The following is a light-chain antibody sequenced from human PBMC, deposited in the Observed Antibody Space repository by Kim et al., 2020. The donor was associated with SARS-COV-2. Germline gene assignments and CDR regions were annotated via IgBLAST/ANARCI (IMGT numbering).Light chain of an antibody. V-gene: IGKV3-20*01. Sequence: PGKSATLSCRPSQPINSNSLGWSQQKPGQAPTLLIYAASSRATGVPERFSGSGSGTDFTLTIGRLESEDFAVYYCQRYGGSRGITFGGGTKVDIK. CDR2: AAS. J-gene: IGKJ4*01. CDR3: QRYGGSRGIT. CDR1: QPINSNS.